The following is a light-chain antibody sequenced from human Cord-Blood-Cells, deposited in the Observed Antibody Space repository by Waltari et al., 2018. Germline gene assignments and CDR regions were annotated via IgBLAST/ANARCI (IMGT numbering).Light chain of an antibody. CDR1: QSVSSN. V-gene: IGKV3-15*01. J-gene: IGKJ5*01. Sequence: EIVMTQSPATPSVSPGERATLSCRASQSVSSNLAWYQQKPGQAPRLLIYGASTRATGIPARFSGSGSGTELTLTISSLQSEDFAVYYCQQYNNWPFTFGQGTRLEIK. CDR3: QQYNNWPFT. CDR2: GAS.